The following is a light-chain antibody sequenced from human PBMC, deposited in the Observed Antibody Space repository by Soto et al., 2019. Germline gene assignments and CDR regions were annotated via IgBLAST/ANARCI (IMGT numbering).Light chain of an antibody. CDR2: AAS. J-gene: IGKJ1*01. CDR1: QSVGNNY. V-gene: IGKV3-20*01. Sequence: EIVLTQSPGTLFLSPGETTTLSCRASQSVGNNYLAWYQQRPGQSPRLLIYAASTRATGTPDRFSGSGSGTDFTLTISRLEPEDFAVYYCQQYGGSPWTFGQGTKVEIK. CDR3: QQYGGSPWT.